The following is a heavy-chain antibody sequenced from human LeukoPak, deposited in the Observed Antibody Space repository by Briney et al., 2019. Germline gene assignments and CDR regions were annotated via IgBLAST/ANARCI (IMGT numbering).Heavy chain of an antibody. D-gene: IGHD2-2*01. CDR3: ARQEPAAMRYYYYGMTS. CDR1: GYSFTSYW. CDR2: IDPSDSYT. V-gene: IGHV5-10-1*01. J-gene: IGHJ6*04. Sequence: GESLKISCKGSGYSFTSYWISWVRQMPGKGLEWMGRIDPSDSYTNYSPSFQGHVTISADKSISTAYLQWSSLKASDTAMYYCARQEPAAMRYYYYGMTSGAKGPRSPSPQ.